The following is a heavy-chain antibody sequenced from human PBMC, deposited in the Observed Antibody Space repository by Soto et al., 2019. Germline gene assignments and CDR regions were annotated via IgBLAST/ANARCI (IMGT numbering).Heavy chain of an antibody. V-gene: IGHV3-11*01. CDR2: ITGFGDTI. J-gene: IGHJ4*02. Sequence: QVHLVESGGGSVKPGGSLRLSCAASGFTFSGYYMNWIRQAPGRGLEWVSYITGFGDTIYYADSVKGRFTISRDNDKNSLYLQMNNLRAEDTAFYYCARDYSNKGFDYWGQGTLVTVSS. D-gene: IGHD4-4*01. CDR1: GFTFSGYY. CDR3: ARDYSNKGFDY.